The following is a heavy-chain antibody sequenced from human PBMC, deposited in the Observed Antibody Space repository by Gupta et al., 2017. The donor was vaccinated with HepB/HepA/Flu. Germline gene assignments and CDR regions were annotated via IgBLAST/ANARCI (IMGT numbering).Heavy chain of an antibody. J-gene: IGHJ4*02. D-gene: IGHD3-22*01. CDR2: IYNSGTT. V-gene: IGHV4-59*01. CDR3: ARGGGGYYPLAY. CDR1: GDSISSSS. Sequence: QVQLQQSRPGLVSPSEPLSLPCPVSGDSISSSSSSWIRQPPGKGLAWIGSIYNSGTTYYYPSLKSRVTISVDTSKNQFSLRLTSVTAADTAVYYCARGGGGYYPLAYWGQGTLVTVSS.